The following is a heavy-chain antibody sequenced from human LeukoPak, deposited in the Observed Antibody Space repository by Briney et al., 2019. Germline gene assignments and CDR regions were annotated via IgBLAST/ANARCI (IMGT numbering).Heavy chain of an antibody. D-gene: IGHD2-2*01. Sequence: GSLRLSCAASGFTFSSYAMSWVRQAPGKGLEWIGSIYHSGSTYYNPPLKSRVTISVDTSKNQFSLKLSSVTAADTAVYYCARSIYSTKHYYYYYMDVWGKGTTVTVSS. CDR3: ARSIYSTKHYYYYYMDV. J-gene: IGHJ6*03. V-gene: IGHV4-38-2*01. CDR2: IYHSGST. CDR1: GFTFSSYA.